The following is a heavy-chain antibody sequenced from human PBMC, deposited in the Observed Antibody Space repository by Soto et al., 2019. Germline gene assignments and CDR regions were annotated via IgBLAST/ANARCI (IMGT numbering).Heavy chain of an antibody. CDR1: GGSISVYY. CDR2: ISYSGTT. Sequence: PSETLSLTCTVSGGSISVYYWNWIRQSPGKGLEWIGYISYSGTTKYNPSLKSRVTISVDTSKNQFSLRLSSVTAADTAVYFCARVKATLYRHYYFDYWGQGNPVTVSA. CDR3: ARVKATLYRHYYFDY. J-gene: IGHJ4*02. V-gene: IGHV4-59*08. D-gene: IGHD5-12*01.